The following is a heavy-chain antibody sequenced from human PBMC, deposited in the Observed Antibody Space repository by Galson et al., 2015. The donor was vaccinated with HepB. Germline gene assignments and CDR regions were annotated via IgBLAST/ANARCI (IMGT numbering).Heavy chain of an antibody. Sequence: SLRLSCAASGFTFSSYWMHWVRQAPGKGLVWVSRINSDGSSTSYADSVKGRFTISRDNAKNALYLQMNSLRAEDTAVYYCARDAGDIVVVPAASDYFDYWGQGTLVTVSS. CDR1: GFTFSSYW. CDR2: INSDGSST. CDR3: ARDAGDIVVVPAASDYFDY. V-gene: IGHV3-74*01. D-gene: IGHD2-2*01. J-gene: IGHJ4*02.